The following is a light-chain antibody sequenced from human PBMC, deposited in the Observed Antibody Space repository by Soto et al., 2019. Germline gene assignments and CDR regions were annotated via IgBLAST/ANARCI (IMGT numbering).Light chain of an antibody. CDR3: QQYGSSQPLT. J-gene: IGKJ3*01. V-gene: IGKV3-20*01. CDR2: GAS. CDR1: QSVSSSY. Sequence: EIVLTQSPGTLSLSPGERATLSCRASQSVSSSYLAWYQQKPGQAPRLLIYGASSRATGIPDRFSGSGSGTDFTLTISRREPEDFAVYYCQQYGSSQPLTFGPGTKVDIK.